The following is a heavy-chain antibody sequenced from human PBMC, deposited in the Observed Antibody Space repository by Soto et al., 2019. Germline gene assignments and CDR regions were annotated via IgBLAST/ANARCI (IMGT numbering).Heavy chain of an antibody. Sequence: QVQLVQSGAEVKKPGASVKVSCKASGYRFTSYGISWVRQAPGQGLEWMGWINTDNGDTKYAQKFQGRVTMTTDPSTTTAYMELSSLRSDDTAVYYCARVGLTMIVVPFGVRWGQGTLVTVSS. V-gene: IGHV1-18*04. J-gene: IGHJ4*02. CDR2: INTDNGDT. CDR1: GYRFTSYG. CDR3: ARVGLTMIVVPFGVR. D-gene: IGHD3-22*01.